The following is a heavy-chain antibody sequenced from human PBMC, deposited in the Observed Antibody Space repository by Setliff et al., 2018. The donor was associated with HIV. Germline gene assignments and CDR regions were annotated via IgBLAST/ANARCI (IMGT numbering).Heavy chain of an antibody. D-gene: IGHD3-22*01. CDR3: ARGGLYDSGGYYPPPAGRIDS. Sequence: GESLTISCWVSGYSFTSYWIAWVRQMPGRGLEWMGNIYPGDSETRYSPSFVGQVTFSVDKSVNTAYLQRRSLKASDTAMYYCARGGLYDSGGYYPPPAGRIDSWGPGTLVTVSS. CDR1: GYSFTSYW. CDR2: IYPGDSET. J-gene: IGHJ4*02. V-gene: IGHV5-51*01.